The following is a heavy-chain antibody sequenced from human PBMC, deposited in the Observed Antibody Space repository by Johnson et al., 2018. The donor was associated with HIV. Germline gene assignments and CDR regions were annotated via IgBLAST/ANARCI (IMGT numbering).Heavy chain of an antibody. V-gene: IGHV3-11*04. CDR2: ISSSGSNI. CDR1: GFTFSDYY. CDR3: AKGPPPLGSPYWPDI. D-gene: IGHD3-10*02. J-gene: IGHJ3*02. Sequence: QVQLVESGGGLVKPGGSLRLSCAASGFTFSDYYMSWIRQAPGKGLEWVSVISSSGSNIYYADSVQGRFSISRDKAKTQLYLQMNMLSPEDTAVSYCAKGPPPLGSPYWPDIWGQGTMVTVSS.